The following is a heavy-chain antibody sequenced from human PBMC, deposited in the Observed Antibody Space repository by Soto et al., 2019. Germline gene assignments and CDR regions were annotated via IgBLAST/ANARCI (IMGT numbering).Heavy chain of an antibody. CDR3: ARDRRDGYKRYFEF. Sequence: SQRMSLTSTLAAVSSTIFFWSWTRQTPRKVPDWVASISLSGATYSNPSLKGRAALSVDTSENRPSLTLNSVTSADTAVYFCARDRRDGYKRYFEFWGQGNQVTVSS. D-gene: IGHD5-12*01. CDR2: ISLSGAT. V-gene: IGHV4-59*01. J-gene: IGHJ4*02. CDR1: AVSSTIFF.